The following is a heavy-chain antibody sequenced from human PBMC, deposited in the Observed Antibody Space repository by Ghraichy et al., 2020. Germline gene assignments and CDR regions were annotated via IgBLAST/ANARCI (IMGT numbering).Heavy chain of an antibody. Sequence: SVKVSCKASGGTFSSYAISWVRQAPGQGLEWMGGIIPIFGTANYAQKFQGRVTITADESTSTAYMELSSLRSEDTAVYYSAREGLRYDFWSGYLNDAFDIWGQGTMVTVSS. CDR3: AREGLRYDFWSGYLNDAFDI. V-gene: IGHV1-69*13. J-gene: IGHJ3*02. CDR1: GGTFSSYA. D-gene: IGHD3/OR15-3a*01. CDR2: IIPIFGTA.